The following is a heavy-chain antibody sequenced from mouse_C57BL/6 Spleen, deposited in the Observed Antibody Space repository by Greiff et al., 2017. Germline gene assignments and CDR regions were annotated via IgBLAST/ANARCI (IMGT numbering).Heavy chain of an antibody. CDR3: ARGAMDY. CDR1: GYSFTGYY. V-gene: IGHV1-42*01. CDR2: INPGTGGT. J-gene: IGHJ4*01. Sequence: DVQLQESGPELVKPGASVKISCKASGYSFTGYYMNWVKQSPEKSLEWIGEINPGTGGTTYNQKFKAKATLTVDKSSSTAYMQLEGLTSEDSAVYYCARGAMDYWGQGTSVTVSS.